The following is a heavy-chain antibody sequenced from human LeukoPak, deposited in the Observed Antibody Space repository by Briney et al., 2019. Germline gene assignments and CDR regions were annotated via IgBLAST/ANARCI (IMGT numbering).Heavy chain of an antibody. J-gene: IGHJ6*03. V-gene: IGHV1-69*06. Sequence: GASVKVSCKASGGTFSSYAISWVRQAPGQGLEWMGGIIPIFGTANYAQKFQGRVTITADKSTSTAYMELSSLRSEDTAVYYCARDRLLRMAYYYYYMDVWGKGTTVTVSS. CDR2: IIPIFGTA. CDR3: ARDRLLRMAYYYYYMDV. D-gene: IGHD4-17*01. CDR1: GGTFSSYA.